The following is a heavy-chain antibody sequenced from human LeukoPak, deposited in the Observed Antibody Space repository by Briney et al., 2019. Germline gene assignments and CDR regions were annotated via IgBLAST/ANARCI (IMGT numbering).Heavy chain of an antibody. J-gene: IGHJ4*02. V-gene: IGHV4-39*01. CDR3: AILNYGDSDRYFDY. CDR1: GGSISSDSYY. D-gene: IGHD4-17*01. CDR2: LYYRGSA. Sequence: SETLSLTCIVSGGSISSDSYYWAWIRQPPGKGLQWIGSLYYRGSAYYDSSLKSRVTISGDTSQNQFFLKLSSVTAADTAVYYCAILNYGDSDRYFDYWGQGTLVTISS.